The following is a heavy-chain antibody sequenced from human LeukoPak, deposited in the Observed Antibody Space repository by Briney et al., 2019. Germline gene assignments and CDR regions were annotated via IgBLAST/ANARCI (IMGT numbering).Heavy chain of an antibody. CDR3: ATGSFRVGDLVGQYYFDP. V-gene: IGHV3-21*01. CDR2: TDSDSSYS. D-gene: IGHD3-9*01. CDR1: GVISNTYP. Sequence: SLRLSSAASGVISNTYPMNCGRRAAGNRLKGWSSTDSDSSYSYYTISVKGSITISRDNTNTSLYLQMKSLRAEDTALYYCATGSFRVGDLVGQYYFDPWGQGTLVTVSS. J-gene: IGHJ4*02.